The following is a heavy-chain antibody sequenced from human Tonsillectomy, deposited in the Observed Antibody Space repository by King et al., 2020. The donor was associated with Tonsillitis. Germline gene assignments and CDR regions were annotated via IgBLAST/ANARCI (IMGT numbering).Heavy chain of an antibody. CDR2: VKQDGSEK. D-gene: IGHD2-21*02. V-gene: IGHV3-7*03. J-gene: IGHJ3*02. CDR1: GFTFSSYW. CDR3: ARSPSIGGDVSSFYI. Sequence: VQLVESGGGLVQPGGSLRLSCAASGFTFSSYWMNWVRQAPGKGLEWVANVKQDGSEKYYVDSVKGRFSISRDNAKNSLYLQMNSLRAEDTVVYYCARSPSIGGDVSSFYIWGEGEMVTVSS.